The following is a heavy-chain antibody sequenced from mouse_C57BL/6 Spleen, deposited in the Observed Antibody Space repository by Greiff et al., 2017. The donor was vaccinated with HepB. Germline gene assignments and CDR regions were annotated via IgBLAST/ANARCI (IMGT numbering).Heavy chain of an antibody. CDR2: ISYDGSN. Sequence: EVKLQESGPGLVKPSQSLSLTCSVTGYSITSGYYWNWIRQFPGNKLEWMGYISYDGSNNYNPSLKNRISITRDTSKNQFFLKLNSVTTEDTATYYCAREGVVGYFDVWGTGTTVTVSS. CDR3: AREGVVGYFDV. CDR1: GYSITSGYY. V-gene: IGHV3-6*01. J-gene: IGHJ1*03. D-gene: IGHD1-1*01.